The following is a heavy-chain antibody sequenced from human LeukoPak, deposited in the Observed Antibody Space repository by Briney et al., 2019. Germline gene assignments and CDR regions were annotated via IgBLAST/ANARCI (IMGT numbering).Heavy chain of an antibody. CDR1: GYSFTSYG. CDR2: IYPGDSDT. J-gene: IGHJ3*02. V-gene: IGHV5-51*01. D-gene: IGHD3-22*01. CDR3: ARKYYYDSSGYYPGVSDAFDI. Sequence: GESLKISCKGSGYSFTSYGIGWVRQMPGKGLEWIGIIYPGDSDTRYSPSFQGQVTISADKSISTAYLQWSSLKASDTAMYYCARKYYYDSSGYYPGVSDAFDIWGQGTMVTVSS.